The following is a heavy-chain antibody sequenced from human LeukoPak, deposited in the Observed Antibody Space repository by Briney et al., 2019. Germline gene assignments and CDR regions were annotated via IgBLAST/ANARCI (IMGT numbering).Heavy chain of an antibody. CDR1: GGSISSGGYS. CDR2: IYHSGST. V-gene: IGHV4-30-2*01. Sequence: PSETLSLTCAVSGGSISSGGYSWSWIRQPPGKGLEWIGYIYHSGSTYYNPSLKSRVTISVDTSKNQFSLKLSSVTAADTAVYYCARDLIFWFDPWGQGTLVTVSS. CDR3: ARDLIFWFDP. D-gene: IGHD2/OR15-2a*01. J-gene: IGHJ5*02.